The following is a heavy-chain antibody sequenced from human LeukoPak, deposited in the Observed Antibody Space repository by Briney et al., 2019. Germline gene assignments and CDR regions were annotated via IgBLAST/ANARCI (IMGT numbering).Heavy chain of an antibody. V-gene: IGHV3-21*06. J-gene: IGHJ4*02. CDR2: IDSSGGYM. Sequence: GGSLRLSCAAPDFTFSTYGMSWVRQAPGKGLEWVSSIDSSGGYMFYADSVKGRFIISRDNAKDSLYLQMNSLRVEDTAVYYCLRGDRRDYWGQGTLVTVSS. CDR1: DFTFSTYG. CDR3: LRGDRRDY.